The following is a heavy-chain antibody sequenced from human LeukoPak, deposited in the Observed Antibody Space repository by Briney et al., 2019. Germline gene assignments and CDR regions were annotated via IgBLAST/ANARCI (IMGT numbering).Heavy chain of an antibody. J-gene: IGHJ6*02. CDR2: INPNSGGT. CDR3: ARSKDIVVAVAAPRTYGMDV. D-gene: IGHD2-15*01. Sequence: GASVKVSCKASGYTFTGYYMHWVRQAPGQGLEWMGWINPNSGGTNYAQKFQGRVTMTRDTSISTAYMELSRLRSDDTAVYYCARSKDIVVAVAAPRTYGMDVWGQGTTVTVSS. V-gene: IGHV1-2*02. CDR1: GYTFTGYY.